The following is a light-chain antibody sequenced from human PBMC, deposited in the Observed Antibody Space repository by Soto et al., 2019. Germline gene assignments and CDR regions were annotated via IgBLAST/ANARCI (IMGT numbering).Light chain of an antibody. CDR1: SSDVGGYNS. CDR3: SSYAGSNNLV. CDR2: EVN. Sequence: QSALTQPPSASGSPGPSVTLSCTGTSSDVGGYNSVSWYHQHPGQAPKLVISEVNKRPSGVPDRFSASKSDNTASLTVSGLQAEDEADYYCSSYAGSNNLVFGGGTQLTVL. J-gene: IGLJ2*01. V-gene: IGLV2-8*01.